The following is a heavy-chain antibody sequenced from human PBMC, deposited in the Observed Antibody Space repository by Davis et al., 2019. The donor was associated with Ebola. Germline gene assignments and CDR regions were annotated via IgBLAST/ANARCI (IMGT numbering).Heavy chain of an antibody. CDR1: GFTFSSYA. CDR2: ISSNGGST. J-gene: IGHJ5*02. CDR3: AKGNYDSSGYWAYWFDP. V-gene: IGHV3-64*04. D-gene: IGHD3-22*01. Sequence: GESLKISCAASGFTFSSYAMHWVRQAPGKGLEYVSAISSNGGSTYYADSVKGRFTISRDNSENTLFLQMNRLRVEDTAIYYCAKGNYDSSGYWAYWFDPWGQGTLVTVSS.